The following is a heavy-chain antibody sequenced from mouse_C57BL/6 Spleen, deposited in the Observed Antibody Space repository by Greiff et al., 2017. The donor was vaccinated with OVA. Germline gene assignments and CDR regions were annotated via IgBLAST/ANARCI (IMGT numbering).Heavy chain of an antibody. D-gene: IGHD1-1*01. Sequence: EVQLQQSGAELVRPGASVKLSCTASGFNIKDDYMHWVKQRPEQGLEWIGWIDPENGDTEYASKFQGKATITADTSSNTAYLQLSSLTSEDTAVYYCTTSHGFDYWGQGTTLTVSS. CDR1: GFNIKDDY. J-gene: IGHJ2*01. V-gene: IGHV14-4*01. CDR2: IDPENGDT. CDR3: TTSHGFDY.